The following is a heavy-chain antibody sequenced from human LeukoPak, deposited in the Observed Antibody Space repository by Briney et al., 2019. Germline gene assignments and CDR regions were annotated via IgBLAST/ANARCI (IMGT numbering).Heavy chain of an antibody. CDR2: ISGSGGST. CDR1: GFTFSSYA. CDR3: AKDAQPTRGILIYYFDY. Sequence: GGSLRLSCTASGFTFSSYAMSWVRQAPGKGLEWVSAISGSGGSTYYADSVKGRFTISRDNSKNTLYLQMNSLRTEDTAVYYCAKDAQPTRGILIYYFDYWGQGTLVTVSS. V-gene: IGHV3-23*01. J-gene: IGHJ4*02. D-gene: IGHD3-10*01.